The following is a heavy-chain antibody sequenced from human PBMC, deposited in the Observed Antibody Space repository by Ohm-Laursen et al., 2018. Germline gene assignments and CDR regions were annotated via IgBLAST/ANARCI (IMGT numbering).Heavy chain of an antibody. CDR2: ISWNSGSI. Sequence: SLRLSCTASGFTFDDYAMHWARQAPGKGLEWVSGISWNSGSIGYADSVKGRFTISRDNAKNSLYLQMNSLRAEDTALYYCAKEAQINPRQGSVYWGQGTLVTVSS. D-gene: IGHD2-15*01. CDR3: AKEAQINPRQGSVY. V-gene: IGHV3-9*01. J-gene: IGHJ4*02. CDR1: GFTFDDYA.